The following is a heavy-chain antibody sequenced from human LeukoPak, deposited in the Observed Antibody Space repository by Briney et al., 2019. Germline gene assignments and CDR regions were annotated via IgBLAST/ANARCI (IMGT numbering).Heavy chain of an antibody. D-gene: IGHD3-3*01. CDR1: GGSFSGYY. V-gene: IGHV4-34*01. Sequence: SETLSLTCAVYGGSFSGYYWSWIRQPPGKGLEWIGEINHSGSTNYSPSLKSRVTISVDTSKNQFSLKLSSVTAADTAVYYCASSPLRFLEWYDYWGQGTLVTVSS. CDR2: INHSGST. CDR3: ASSPLRFLEWYDY. J-gene: IGHJ4*02.